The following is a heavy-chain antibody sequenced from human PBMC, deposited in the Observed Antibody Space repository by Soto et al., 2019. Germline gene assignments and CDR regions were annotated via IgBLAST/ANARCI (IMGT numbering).Heavy chain of an antibody. V-gene: IGHV3-21*01. CDR2: VSKSDYT. D-gene: IGHD2-2*01. CDR1: GFYFNNYG. J-gene: IGHJ4*02. CDR3: AREDSIIIPAVSDF. Sequence: GGSLRLSCAVSGFYFNNYGINWVRQPPGKGLEWVSSVSKSDYTYYSDSVKGRFTISRDNAKNSVSLQMNSLRAEDTAVYYCAREDSIIIPAVSDFWGQGTLVTVSS.